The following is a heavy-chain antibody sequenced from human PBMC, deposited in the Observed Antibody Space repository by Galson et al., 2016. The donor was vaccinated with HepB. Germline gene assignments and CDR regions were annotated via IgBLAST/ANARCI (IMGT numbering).Heavy chain of an antibody. CDR1: EDSFTKYW. CDR3: ARQESRPSSGTNWFDP. V-gene: IGHV5-51*01. CDR2: IYYDGSDT. D-gene: IGHD6-13*01. J-gene: IGHJ5*02. Sequence: QSGAEVKEPGDSLKISCKGSEDSFTKYWIGWVRQRPGKGLEWMGIIYYDGSDTRYSTSFQGQVTMSADKSVSTVYLQWNALKASDTAIYYCARQESRPSSGTNWFDPWGPGSLVTVSS.